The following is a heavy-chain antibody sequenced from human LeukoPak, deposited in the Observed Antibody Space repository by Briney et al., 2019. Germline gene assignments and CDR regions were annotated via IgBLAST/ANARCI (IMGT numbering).Heavy chain of an antibody. V-gene: IGHV3-23*01. Sequence: PGGSLRLSCAASGFTFSNSALSWVRQAPGKGLEWVSDISGSGGSTYYADSVKGRFTISRDNSKNTLYLQMNSLRAEDTAVYYCAKARQYGDFDYWGQGTLVTVSS. CDR3: AKARQYGDFDY. D-gene: IGHD4-17*01. CDR2: ISGSGGST. J-gene: IGHJ4*02. CDR1: GFTFSNSA.